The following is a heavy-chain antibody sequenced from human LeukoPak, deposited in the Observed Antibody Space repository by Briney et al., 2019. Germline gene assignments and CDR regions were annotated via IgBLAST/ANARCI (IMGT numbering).Heavy chain of an antibody. CDR1: GFTFSSAW. CDR2: IKSKTDGGTT. Sequence: GGSLRLSCAASGFTFSSAWMTWIRQAPGQGLEWVGRIKSKTDGGTTDCAAPVKGRFTISRDDSKDTLYLQMNSLKTEDTAVYYCTTGMLTSGWSWGQGTLVTVSS. D-gene: IGHD6-19*01. CDR3: TTGMLTSGWS. V-gene: IGHV3-15*01. J-gene: IGHJ5*02.